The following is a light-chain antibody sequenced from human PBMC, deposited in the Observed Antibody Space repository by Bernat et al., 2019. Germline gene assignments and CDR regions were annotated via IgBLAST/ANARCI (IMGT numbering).Light chain of an antibody. CDR3: QQCNSYIT. CDR1: QSISSW. J-gene: IGKJ5*01. V-gene: IGKV1-5*03. CDR2: KAS. Sequence: DIQMTQSPSTLSASVGDRVTITCRASQSISSWLAWYQQKPGKAPKLLIYKASNLESGVPSRFSGSGSGTEFTLTISSLQPDDSATYYCQQCNSYITFGQGTRLEIK.